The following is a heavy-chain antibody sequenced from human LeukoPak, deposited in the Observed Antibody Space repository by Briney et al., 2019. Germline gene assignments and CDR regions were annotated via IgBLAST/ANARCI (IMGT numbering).Heavy chain of an antibody. CDR3: ARVRGITMVRGVIIFADAFDI. D-gene: IGHD3-10*01. J-gene: IGHJ3*02. CDR1: GGSISSYY. CDR2: IYTSGST. V-gene: IGHV4-4*07. Sequence: PSETLSLTCTVSGGSISSYYWSWIRQPAGKRLEWIGRIYTSGSTNYNPSLKSRVTMSVDTSKNQFSLKLSSVTAADTAVYYCARVRGITMVRGVIIFADAFDIWGQGTMVTVSS.